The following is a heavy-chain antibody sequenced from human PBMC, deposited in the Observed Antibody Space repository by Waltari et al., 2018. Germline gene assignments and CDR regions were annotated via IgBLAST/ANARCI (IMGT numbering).Heavy chain of an antibody. D-gene: IGHD6-19*01. CDR1: GFSVSSSY. CDR3: ARTPIGSSGWTFYFDY. J-gene: IGHJ4*02. V-gene: IGHV3-53*01. Sequence: EVQLVESGGGLIQPGGSLRLSCAASGFSVSSSYMSWVRQAPGKGLGWVSVIYSGGNTYYADSVKGRFTSSREHSKNTLYVQVNSLRAEDTAVYYCARTPIGSSGWTFYFDYWGQGTLVTVSS. CDR2: IYSGGNT.